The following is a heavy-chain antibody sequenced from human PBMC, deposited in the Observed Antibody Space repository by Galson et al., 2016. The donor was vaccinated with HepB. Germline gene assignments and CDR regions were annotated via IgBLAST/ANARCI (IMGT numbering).Heavy chain of an antibody. CDR1: GFTLNSYA. CDR2: SDSTSRYI. CDR3: ARAEDCFGDCPQKYYLDF. J-gene: IGHJ4*02. V-gene: IGHV3-21*04. D-gene: IGHD2-21*02. Sequence: SLRLSCAASGFTLNSYAVNWVRQAPGKGLEWVSSSDSTSRYIYYADSVRGRFTISRDNAQKSLYLQMNSLRAEDTALYYCARAEDCFGDCPQKYYLDFWGRGTLVTVSS.